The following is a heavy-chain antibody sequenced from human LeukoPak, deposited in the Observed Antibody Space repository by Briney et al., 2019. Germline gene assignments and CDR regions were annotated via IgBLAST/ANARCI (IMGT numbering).Heavy chain of an antibody. J-gene: IGHJ4*02. CDR3: AAAPSSSWYGVY. CDR2: INPNSGGT. V-gene: IGHV1-2*02. D-gene: IGHD6-13*01. CDR1: GYTFTGYY. Sequence: ASVKVSCKASGYTFTGYYMHWARQAPGQGLEWMGWINPNSGGTNYAQKFQGRVTMTRDTSISTAYMELSRLRSDDTAVYYCAAAPSSSWYGVYWGQGTLVTVSS.